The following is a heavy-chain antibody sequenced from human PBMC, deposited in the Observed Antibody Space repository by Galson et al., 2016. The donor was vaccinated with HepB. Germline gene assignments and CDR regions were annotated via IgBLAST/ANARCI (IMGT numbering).Heavy chain of an antibody. Sequence: SLRLSCAASGFTFSTYSMNWVRQAPGKGLEWVSFISSSSSHIYYADSVKGRFTISRDNAKNSVYLQMNTLRAEDTAVYYCARFLDNPARMSSSWYVAFSIGGQGTLVTVSS. V-gene: IGHV3-21*01. CDR2: ISSSSSHI. CDR1: GFTFSTYS. D-gene: IGHD6-13*01. J-gene: IGHJ1*01. CDR3: ARFLDNPARMSSSWYVAFSI.